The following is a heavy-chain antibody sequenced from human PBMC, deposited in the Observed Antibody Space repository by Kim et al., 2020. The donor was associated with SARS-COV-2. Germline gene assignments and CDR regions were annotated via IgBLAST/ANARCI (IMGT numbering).Heavy chain of an antibody. V-gene: IGHV3-30*18. D-gene: IGHD3-3*01. CDR3: AKDPDTIFGPPGYYYGMDV. J-gene: IGHJ6*02. CDR1: GFTFSSYG. CDR2: ISYDGSNK. Sequence: GGSLRLSCAASGFTFSSYGMHWVRQAPGKGLEWVAVISYDGSNKYYADSVKGRFTISRDNSKNTLYLQMNSLRAEDTAVYYCAKDPDTIFGPPGYYYGMDVWGQGTTVTVSS.